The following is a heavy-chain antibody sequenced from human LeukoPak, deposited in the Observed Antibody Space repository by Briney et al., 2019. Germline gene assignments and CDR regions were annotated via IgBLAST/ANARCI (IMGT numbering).Heavy chain of an antibody. V-gene: IGHV3-30*04. CDR2: ISYDGSNK. CDR3: ARDGRAVAGPLDY. Sequence: PGGSLRLSCAASGFTFSSYAMHWVRQAPGKGLEWVAVISYDGSNKYYADSVKGRFTISRDNSKNTLYLQMNSLRAEDTAVYYYARDGRAVAGPLDYWGQGTLVTVSS. J-gene: IGHJ4*02. D-gene: IGHD6-19*01. CDR1: GFTFSSYA.